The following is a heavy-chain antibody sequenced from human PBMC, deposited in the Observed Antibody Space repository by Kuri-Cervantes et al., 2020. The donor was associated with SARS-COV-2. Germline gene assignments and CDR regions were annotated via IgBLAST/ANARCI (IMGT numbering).Heavy chain of an antibody. CDR2: ISGGGYST. CDR1: EYSFSSFA. D-gene: IGHD6-13*01. V-gene: IGHV3-23*01. J-gene: IGHJ4*02. CDR3: AKSGLYTSNWNLFDH. Sequence: GGSLRLSCAASEYSFSSFALSWVRQAPGKGLEWVSSISGGGYSTYYADSVKGRFTISRDTSQKTLYLQMNSLRADDTALYYCAKSGLYTSNWNLFDHWGQGTLVTVSS.